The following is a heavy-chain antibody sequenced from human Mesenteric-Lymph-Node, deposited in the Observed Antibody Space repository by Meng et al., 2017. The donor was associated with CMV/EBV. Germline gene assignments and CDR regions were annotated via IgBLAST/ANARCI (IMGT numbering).Heavy chain of an antibody. CDR2: ISAYNGNT. J-gene: IGHJ4*02. Sequence: ASVKVSCKAFGYTFTSFGISWVRQAPGQGLEWVGWISAYNGNTNYAQKLQGRVTMTTDISTSTAYMELRSLRSDDTAVYYCARDLIVVVPAAYGNEYYFDYWGQGTLVTVSS. CDR1: GYTFTSFG. V-gene: IGHV1-18*01. D-gene: IGHD2-2*01. CDR3: ARDLIVVVPAAYGNEYYFDY.